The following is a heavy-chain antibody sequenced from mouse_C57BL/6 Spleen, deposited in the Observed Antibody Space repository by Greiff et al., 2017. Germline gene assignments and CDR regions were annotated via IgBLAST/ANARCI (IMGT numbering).Heavy chain of an antibody. J-gene: IGHJ4*01. CDR3: AKGDYGGGY. CDR2: ISSGSSTI. Sequence: EVKLVESGGGLVKPGGSLKLSCAASGFTFSDYGMHWVRQAPEKGLEWVAYISSGSSTIYYADTVKGRFTISRDNAKNTLFLQMTSLRSEDTAMYYCAKGDYGGGYWGQGTSVTVSS. CDR1: GFTFSDYG. D-gene: IGHD2-4*01. V-gene: IGHV5-17*01.